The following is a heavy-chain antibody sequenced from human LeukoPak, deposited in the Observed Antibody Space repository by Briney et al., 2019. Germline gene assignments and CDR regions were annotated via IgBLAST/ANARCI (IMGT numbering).Heavy chain of an antibody. Sequence: SVQVSCKASGYAFNDIYFNRVRQGPGRGLEGMGWINPNSGARIYSQKFQGRVTMDTSVSTVYMELSSLTSDDTAVYYCATSTSVTHTRDPWGQGTLVTVSS. D-gene: IGHD5/OR15-5a*01. J-gene: IGHJ5*02. CDR2: INPNSGAR. CDR3: ATSTSVTHTRDP. V-gene: IGHV1-2*02. CDR1: GYAFNDIY.